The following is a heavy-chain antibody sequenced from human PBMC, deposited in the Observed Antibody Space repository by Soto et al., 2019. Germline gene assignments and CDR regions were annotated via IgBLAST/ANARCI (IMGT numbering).Heavy chain of an antibody. CDR2: ISWNSGSI. V-gene: IGHV3-9*01. J-gene: IGHJ3*02. Sequence: GGSLRLSCAASGFTFDDYAMHWVRQAPGKGLEWVSGISWNSGSIGYADSVKGRFTISRDNAKNSLYLQMNSLRAEDTALYYCAKALAWLPSHAFDIWGQGTMVTVSS. D-gene: IGHD3-9*01. CDR3: AKALAWLPSHAFDI. CDR1: GFTFDDYA.